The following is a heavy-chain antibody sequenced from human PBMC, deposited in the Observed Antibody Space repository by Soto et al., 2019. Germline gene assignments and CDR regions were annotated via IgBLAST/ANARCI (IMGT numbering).Heavy chain of an antibody. CDR2: ISGGGGGT. V-gene: IGHV3-23*01. D-gene: IGHD3-9*01. CDR1: GFTFNSYA. Sequence: PGGSLRLCCAASGFTFNSYAMNWVRQAPGKGLEWVSSISGGGGGTYYADSVKGRLTISIDNSKNTLYLQMNSLRAEDTALYYCAKGSPYDILPAYHAFDYWGPGT. J-gene: IGHJ4*02. CDR3: AKGSPYDILPAYHAFDY.